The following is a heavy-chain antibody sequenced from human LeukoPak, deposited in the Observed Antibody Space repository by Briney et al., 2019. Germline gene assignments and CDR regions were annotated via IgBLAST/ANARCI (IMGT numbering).Heavy chain of an antibody. D-gene: IGHD4-17*01. V-gene: IGHV3-11*06. CDR3: ARGGADYVIGY. J-gene: IGHJ4*02. CDR2: ISSSSSYT. Sequence: PGGSLRLSCAASGFTFSDYYTSWIRQAPGKGLEWISFISSSSSYTNYADSVKGRFTISRDNTKNSLYLQMNNLRAEDTAVYYCARGGADYVIGYWGQGTLVTVSS. CDR1: GFTFSDYY.